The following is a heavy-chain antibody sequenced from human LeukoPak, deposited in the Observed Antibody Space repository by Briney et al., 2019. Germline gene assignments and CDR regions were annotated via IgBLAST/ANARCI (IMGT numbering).Heavy chain of an antibody. CDR2: ISGSSSTI. CDR3: ARDFTPTTVVTWEIDY. CDR1: GFTFSSYS. Sequence: GGSLRLSCAASGFTFSSYSVNWVRQAPGKGLEWVSYISGSSSTIYYADSVKGRFTISRDNAKNSLYLQMNSLRDEDTAVYYCARDFTPTTVVTWEIDYWGQGTLVTVSS. D-gene: IGHD4-23*01. V-gene: IGHV3-48*02. J-gene: IGHJ4*02.